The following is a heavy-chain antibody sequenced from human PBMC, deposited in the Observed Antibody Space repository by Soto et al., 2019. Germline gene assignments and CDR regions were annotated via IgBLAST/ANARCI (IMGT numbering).Heavy chain of an antibody. CDR3: ARDFDSTRAFDI. D-gene: IGHD3-9*01. CDR2: ISSSSSYI. J-gene: IGHJ3*02. CDR1: GFTFSSYS. Sequence: EVQLVESGEGLVKPGGSLRLSCAASGFTFSSYSMNWVRQAPGKGLEWVSSISSSSSYIYYADSVKGRFTISRDNAKNSLYLQMNSLRAEDTAVYYCARDFDSTRAFDIWGQGTMVTVSS. V-gene: IGHV3-21*01.